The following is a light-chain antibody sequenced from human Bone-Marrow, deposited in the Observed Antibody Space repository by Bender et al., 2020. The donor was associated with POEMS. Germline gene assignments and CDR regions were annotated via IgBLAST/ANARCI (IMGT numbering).Light chain of an antibody. CDR2: HNT. V-gene: IGLV1-40*01. CDR3: CSYAAGYV. CDR1: SSNTGSGYD. J-gene: IGLJ1*01. Sequence: QSVLTQPPSVSGAPGQRVTISCTGSSSNTGSGYDINWYQQFPGTAPKLLIYHNTNRPSGVPDRFSGSKSGTSASLAITGLQAEDEGDYYCCSYAAGYVFGTGTKVTVL.